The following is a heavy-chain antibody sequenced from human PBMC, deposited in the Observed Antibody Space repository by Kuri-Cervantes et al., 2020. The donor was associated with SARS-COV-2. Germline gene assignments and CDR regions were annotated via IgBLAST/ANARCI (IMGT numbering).Heavy chain of an antibody. CDR1: GFTFSSYS. J-gene: IGHJ6*03. V-gene: IGHV3-21*01. CDR3: ARDPLRYYYYMDV. Sequence: GGSLRLSCAASGFTFSSYSMNWVRQAPGKGLEWVSSISSSSSYIYYADSVKGRFTISRDNAKNSLYLQMNSLRAEDTAVYYCARDPLRYYYYMDVWGKGTTVTVSS. CDR2: ISSSSSYI.